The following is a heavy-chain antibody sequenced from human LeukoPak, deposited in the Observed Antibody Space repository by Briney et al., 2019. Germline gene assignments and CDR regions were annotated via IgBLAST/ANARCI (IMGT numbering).Heavy chain of an antibody. V-gene: IGHV4-59*11. D-gene: IGHD4-23*01. CDR3: AKEGNDYGANSIDY. CDR1: GGSISSHY. CDR2: TFFTGDT. Sequence: SETLSLTCTVSGGSISSHYWAWLRQPPGKGLEWIGWTFFTGDTNYNPSLKSRVTISVDHSKNQFSLKLTSVTAADTAVHYCAKEGNDYGANSIDYWGRGTLVTVSS. J-gene: IGHJ4*02.